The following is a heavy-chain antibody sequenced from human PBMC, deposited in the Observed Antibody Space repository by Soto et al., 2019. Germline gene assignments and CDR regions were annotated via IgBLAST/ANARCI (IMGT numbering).Heavy chain of an antibody. CDR1: GGSFSGYY. D-gene: IGHD3-10*01. Sequence: PSETLSLTCAVYGGSFSGYYCSWSRQPPGKGLEWIGEINHSGSTNYNPSLKSRVTISVDTSKNQFSLKLSSVTAADTAVYYCARGPRGSGSYYKGAFDIWGQGTMVTVSS. J-gene: IGHJ3*02. CDR3: ARGPRGSGSYYKGAFDI. CDR2: INHSGST. V-gene: IGHV4-34*01.